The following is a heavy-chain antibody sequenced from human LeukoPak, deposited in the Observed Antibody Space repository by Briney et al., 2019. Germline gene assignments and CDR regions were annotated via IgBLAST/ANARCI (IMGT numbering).Heavy chain of an antibody. CDR3: AREPMVRGVIHFDY. Sequence: KPSETLSLTCTASGGSIGSYYWSWIRQPAGKGLEWIGHIYTSGSTNYNPSLKSRVTMSVDTSKNQFSLKLSSVTAADTAVYYCAREPMVRGVIHFDYWGQGTLVTVSS. CDR2: IYTSGST. J-gene: IGHJ4*02. V-gene: IGHV4-4*07. CDR1: GGSIGSYY. D-gene: IGHD3-10*01.